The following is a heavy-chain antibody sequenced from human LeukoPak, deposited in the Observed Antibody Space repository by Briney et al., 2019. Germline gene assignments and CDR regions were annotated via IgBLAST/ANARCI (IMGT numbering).Heavy chain of an antibody. CDR3: TRGAGWLIDY. V-gene: IGHV4-39*02. Sequence: SETLFLTCTVSGGSISSSSYYWGWIRQPPGKGLEWIGSIYYSGSTYYNPSLKSRVTISVDTSKNHFSLKLNSVTTADTAVYYCTRGAGWLIDYWGQGILVTVSS. J-gene: IGHJ4*02. CDR2: IYYSGST. D-gene: IGHD3-16*01. CDR1: GGSISSSSYY.